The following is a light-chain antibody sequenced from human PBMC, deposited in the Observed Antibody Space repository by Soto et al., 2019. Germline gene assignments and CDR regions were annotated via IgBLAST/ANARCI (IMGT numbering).Light chain of an antibody. J-gene: IGLJ1*01. CDR1: SSDVGNYDY. Sequence: QSVLTQPASVSGSPGQSITICCTGTSSDVGNYDYVSWYQQHPGKVPKLMIYDVSNRPSGVSNRFSGSKSGNTASLTISGLQAEDEADYYCISFTTRATYVFGTGTKVTVL. CDR3: ISFTTRATYV. V-gene: IGLV2-14*01. CDR2: DVS.